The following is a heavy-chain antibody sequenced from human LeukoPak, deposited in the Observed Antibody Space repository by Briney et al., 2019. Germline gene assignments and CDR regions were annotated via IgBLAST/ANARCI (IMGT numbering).Heavy chain of an antibody. D-gene: IGHD2/OR15-2a*01. CDR2: ISAYNGNT. CDR1: GYTFTSYG. CDR3: ARAGDYLYYFDY. V-gene: IGHV1-18*01. J-gene: IGHJ4*02. Sequence: ASVKVSCKASGYTFTSYGISWVRQAPGQGLEWMGWISAYNGNTNYAQKLQGRVTMTTDTSTSTAYMELSRLRSDDTAVYYCARAGDYLYYFDYWGQGTLVTVSS.